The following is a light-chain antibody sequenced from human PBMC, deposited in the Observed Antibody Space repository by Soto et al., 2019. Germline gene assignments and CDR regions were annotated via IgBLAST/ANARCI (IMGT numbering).Light chain of an antibody. J-gene: IGKJ5*01. V-gene: IGKV4-1*01. Sequence: EIVMTQSPDSLAVSLGERATINCKSSQSVLYSSNNKNYLAWYQQKPGQPPKLLIYWASTRESGVPDRFSGSGSGTDFTLTISSLQAEDVAVYYCQQYYRTLITFGQGTRLEIK. CDR3: QQYYRTLIT. CDR1: QSVLYSSNNKNY. CDR2: WAS.